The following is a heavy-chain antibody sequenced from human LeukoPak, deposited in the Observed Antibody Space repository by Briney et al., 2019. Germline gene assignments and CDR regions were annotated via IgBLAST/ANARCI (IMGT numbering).Heavy chain of an antibody. V-gene: IGHV3-48*03. J-gene: IGHJ6*03. D-gene: IGHD4/OR15-4a*01. CDR2: ISSSGDAV. CDR1: GFTFNTYA. CDR3: VRVDYAHIYSIYHYYMDV. Sequence: GGALRLSCAASGFTFNTYAMNWVRQAPGKGLEWVSYISSSGDAVHYADSVKGRFTISRDNARNSLFLQLSSLRAEDTSVYYCVRVDYAHIYSIYHYYMDVWSKGTTVTVSS.